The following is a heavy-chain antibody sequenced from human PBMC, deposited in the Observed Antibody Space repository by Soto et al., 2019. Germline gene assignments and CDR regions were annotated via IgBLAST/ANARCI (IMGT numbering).Heavy chain of an antibody. D-gene: IGHD2-2*01. CDR2: VHYSGGT. J-gene: IGHJ4*02. Sequence: SETLSLTCTVSGGSINNGDYFWGWIRQPPGKGLEWLGSVHYSGGTYYNSSLRGRLSISLDTSRNHFSLNLISVTAADPAVYYCSSPLVGAPRHSGFGYCGQGRLVAVSS. V-gene: IGHV4-39*02. CDR1: GGSINNGDYF. CDR3: SSPLVGAPRHSGFGY.